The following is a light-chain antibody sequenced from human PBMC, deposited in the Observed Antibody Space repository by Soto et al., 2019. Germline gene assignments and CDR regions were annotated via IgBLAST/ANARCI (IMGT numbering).Light chain of an antibody. CDR3: QHYNIFPWT. CDR1: QTVRRW. CDR2: DVS. V-gene: IGKV1-5*01. J-gene: IGKJ1*01. Sequence: DIPMTQSPSSLSASVGDRITITCRASQTVRRWLAWYQQKPGTAPTLLIYDVSTLERGVPSRFSGSGSGTEFTLTISSLQADDFATYYCQHYNIFPWTFGQGTKVEI.